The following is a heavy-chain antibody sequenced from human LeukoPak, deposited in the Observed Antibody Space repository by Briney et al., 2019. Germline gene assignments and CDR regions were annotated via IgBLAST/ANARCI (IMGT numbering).Heavy chain of an antibody. D-gene: IGHD2-2*02. CDR1: GFTFSSYG. CDR3: AKVVVVVPAAIGPFDY. Sequence: PGGXXXLSCAASGFTFSSYGMHWVRQAQGKGLEGVAFIRYDGSNKYYADSVKGRFTISRDNSKNTLYLQMNSLRAEDTAVYYCAKVVVVVPAAIGPFDYWGQGTLVTVSS. J-gene: IGHJ4*02. CDR2: IRYDGSNK. V-gene: IGHV3-30*02.